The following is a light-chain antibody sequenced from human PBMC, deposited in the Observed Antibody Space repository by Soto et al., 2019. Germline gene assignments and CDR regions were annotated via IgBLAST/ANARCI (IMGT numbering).Light chain of an antibody. Sequence: EIVMTQSPATLSVSPGGRATLSCRASQSVYSNLAWYQQKPGQAPRLLIYGASTRATGIPARFSGSGAGTDFTLTISSLQSEDSGVYYCQHYNNWPPVTFGGGTRVEIK. CDR2: GAS. J-gene: IGKJ4*01. CDR1: QSVYSN. V-gene: IGKV3-15*01. CDR3: QHYNNWPPVT.